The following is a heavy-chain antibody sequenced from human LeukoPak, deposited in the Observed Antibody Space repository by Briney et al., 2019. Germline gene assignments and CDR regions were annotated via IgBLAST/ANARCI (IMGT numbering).Heavy chain of an antibody. CDR1: GGSISSGGYS. CDR3: ARAYSRWLQETVLGLFDY. Sequence: SETLSLTCAVSGGSISSGGYSWSWIRQPPGKGLEWIGYIYYSGNTYYNPSLKSRVTISVGTSKNQFSLRLSSVTAADTAVYYCARAYSRWLQETVLGLFDYWGQGTLVTVSS. CDR2: IYYSGNT. D-gene: IGHD5-24*01. J-gene: IGHJ4*02. V-gene: IGHV4-30-4*07.